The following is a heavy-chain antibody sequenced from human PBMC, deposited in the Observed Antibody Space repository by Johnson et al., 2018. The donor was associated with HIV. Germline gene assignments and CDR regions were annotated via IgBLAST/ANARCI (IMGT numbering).Heavy chain of an antibody. D-gene: IGHD3-10*01. V-gene: IGHV3-30-3*01. CDR3: ARRGITIVADAFDI. CDR2: ISYDGSNK. J-gene: IGHJ3*02. CDR1: GFIFSSYA. Sequence: QMQLVESGGGVVQPGRSLRLSCAASGFIFSSYAMHWVRQAPGKGLEWVGLISYDGSNKYYADSVKGRFIISRDNSKKTLDLQMYSLRAEDTAFYYCARRGITIVADAFDIWGHGTVVTVSS.